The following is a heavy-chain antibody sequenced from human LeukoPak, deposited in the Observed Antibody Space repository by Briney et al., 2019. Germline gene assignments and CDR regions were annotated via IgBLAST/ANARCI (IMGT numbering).Heavy chain of an antibody. CDR2: IKQDGSEK. J-gene: IGHJ2*01. Sequence: GGSLKLSCAASGFTFSSYWMSWVRQAPGKGLEWVANIKQDGSEKYYVDSVKGRFTISRDNAKNSLCLQMNSLRAEDTAVYYCARDPRSTIAVAGRPWYFDLWGRGTLVTVSS. V-gene: IGHV3-7*01. CDR3: ARDPRSTIAVAGRPWYFDL. CDR1: GFTFSSYW. D-gene: IGHD6-19*01.